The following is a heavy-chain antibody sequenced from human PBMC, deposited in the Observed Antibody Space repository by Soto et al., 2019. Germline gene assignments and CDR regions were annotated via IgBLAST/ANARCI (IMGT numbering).Heavy chain of an antibody. CDR1: GFTFSSYG. V-gene: IGHV3-33*01. D-gene: IGHD4-17*01. Sequence: GGSLRLSCAASGFTFSSYGMHWVRQAPGKGLEWVAVIWYDVSNKYYADSVKGRYTISRDNSKNTLYLQMNSLRAEDTAVYYCARDGTTVVTPRRTYYYYGMDVWGQGTTVTVSS. J-gene: IGHJ6*02. CDR3: ARDGTTVVTPRRTYYYYGMDV. CDR2: IWYDVSNK.